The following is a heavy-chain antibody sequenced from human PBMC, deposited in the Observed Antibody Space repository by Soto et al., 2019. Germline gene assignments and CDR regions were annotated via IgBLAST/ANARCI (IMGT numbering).Heavy chain of an antibody. CDR3: ARESEYSSSWYNWFDP. D-gene: IGHD6-13*01. CDR2: ISSSGSTI. CDR1: GFTFSDYY. J-gene: IGHJ5*02. V-gene: IGHV3-11*01. Sequence: GGSLRLSCAASGFTFSDYYMIWIRQAPGKGLEWVSYISSSGSTIYYADSVKGRFTISRDNAKNSLYLQMNSLRAEDTAVYYCARESEYSSSWYNWFDPWGQGTLVTVSS.